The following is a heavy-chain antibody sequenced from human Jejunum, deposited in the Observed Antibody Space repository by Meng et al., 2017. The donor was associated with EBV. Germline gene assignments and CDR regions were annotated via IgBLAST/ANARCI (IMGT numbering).Heavy chain of an antibody. Sequence: EVRLVESGGGLVQPGGSVRLSCAASGFTFSGHWMHWVRQAPGKGLVWVSRIHADGSTINYADSVKGRFTISRDNAKNTLYLQMNSLRVDDTAVYYCARDLNWNQADYWGQGTLVTVSS. J-gene: IGHJ4*02. CDR2: IHADGSTI. D-gene: IGHD1-1*01. CDR3: ARDLNWNQADY. CDR1: GFTFSGHW. V-gene: IGHV3-74*01.